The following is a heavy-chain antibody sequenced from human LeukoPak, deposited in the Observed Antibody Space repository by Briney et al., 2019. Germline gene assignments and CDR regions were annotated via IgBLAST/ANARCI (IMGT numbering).Heavy chain of an antibody. CDR2: FDPEDGET. Sequence: ASVKVSCKVSGYTLTELSMHWVRQAPGKGLEWMGGFDPEDGETIYAQKFQGRVTMTEDTSTDTAYMDLSSLKSEDTAVYYCATFSDYGDYHFAYWGQGTLVIVSS. CDR3: ATFSDYGDYHFAY. D-gene: IGHD4-17*01. J-gene: IGHJ4*02. CDR1: GYTLTELS. V-gene: IGHV1-24*01.